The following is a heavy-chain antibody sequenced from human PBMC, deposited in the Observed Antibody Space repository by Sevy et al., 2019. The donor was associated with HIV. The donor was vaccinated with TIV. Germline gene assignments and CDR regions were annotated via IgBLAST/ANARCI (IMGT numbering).Heavy chain of an antibody. CDR3: ARAPAATYQGDY. CDR2: CNHSGST. J-gene: IGHJ4*02. V-gene: IGHV4-34*01. D-gene: IGHD2-2*01. Sequence: SETLSLTCAVYGGSFSGYYWSWIRQPPGKGLEWIGECNHSGSTNYNPSLKSRVTISVDTSKNQFSLKLSSVTAADTAVYYCARAPAATYQGDYWGQGTLVTVSS. CDR1: GGSFSGYY.